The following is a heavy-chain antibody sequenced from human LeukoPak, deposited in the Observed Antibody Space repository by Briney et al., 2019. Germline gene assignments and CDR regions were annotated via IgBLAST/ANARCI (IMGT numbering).Heavy chain of an antibody. CDR2: IIPIFGTA. J-gene: IGHJ5*02. CDR3: ARARDYYDSSVGESWFDP. CDR1: GGTFSSYA. D-gene: IGHD3-22*01. V-gene: IGHV1-69*01. Sequence: SVKVSCKASGGTFSSYAISWVRQAPGQGLEWMGGIIPIFGTANYAQKFQGRVTITADESTSTAYMELSSLRSEDTAVYYCARARDYYDSSVGESWFDPWGQGTLVTVSS.